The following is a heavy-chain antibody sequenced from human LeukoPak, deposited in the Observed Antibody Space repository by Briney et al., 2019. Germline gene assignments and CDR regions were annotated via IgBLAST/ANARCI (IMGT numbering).Heavy chain of an antibody. CDR1: GYSFTTYS. Sequence: GESLKISCKGPGYSFTTYSIGWVLQMPGKGLEWMGIIYPGDSDTTYSPAFQGQVTISVDKSVNTAYLQWSSLEPSDTAVYYCARHGLGGSGIYSRYWGQGTLVTVSS. J-gene: IGHJ4*02. D-gene: IGHD1-26*01. CDR2: IYPGDSDT. CDR3: ARHGLGGSGIYSRY. V-gene: IGHV5-51*01.